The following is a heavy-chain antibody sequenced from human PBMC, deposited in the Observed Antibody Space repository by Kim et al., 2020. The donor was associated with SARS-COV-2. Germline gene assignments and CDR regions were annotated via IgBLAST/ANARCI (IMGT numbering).Heavy chain of an antibody. J-gene: IGHJ6*02. V-gene: IGHV5-51*01. CDR2: IYPGDSDT. CDR1: GYSFTSYW. Sequence: GESLKISCKGSGYSFTSYWIGWVRQMPGKGLEWMGIIYPGDSDTRYSPSFQGQVTISADKSISTAYLQWSSLKASDTAMYYCARHRSRWNNYYYYYGMDVWGQGTPVTVSS. D-gene: IGHD1-1*01. CDR3: ARHRSRWNNYYYYYGMDV.